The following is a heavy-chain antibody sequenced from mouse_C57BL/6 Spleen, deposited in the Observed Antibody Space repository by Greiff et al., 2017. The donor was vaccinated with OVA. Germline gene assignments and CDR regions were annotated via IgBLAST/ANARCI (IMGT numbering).Heavy chain of an antibody. V-gene: IGHV1-64*01. J-gene: IGHJ1*03. D-gene: IGHD1-1*01. CDR1: GYTFTSYW. CDR2: IHPNSGST. Sequence: QVQLQQPGAELVKPGASVKLSCKASGYTFTSYWMHWVKQRPGQGLEWIGMIHPNSGSTNYNEKFKSKATLTVDKSSSTAYMQLSSLTSEGSAVYYCASITTVEWYVDVWGTGTTVTVSS. CDR3: ASITTVEWYVDV.